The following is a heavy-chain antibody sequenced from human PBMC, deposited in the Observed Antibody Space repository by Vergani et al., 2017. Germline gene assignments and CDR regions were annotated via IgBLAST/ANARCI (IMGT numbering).Heavy chain of an antibody. Sequence: TASGFTFSSYAMSWVRQAPGKGLEWVSAISGSGGSTYYADSVKGRFTISRDNSKNTLYLQMNSLRAEDTAVYYCARDSGSYGPLNYFDYWGQGTLVTVSS. J-gene: IGHJ4*02. CDR3: ARDSGSYGPLNYFDY. CDR1: GFTFSSYA. V-gene: IGHV3-23*01. D-gene: IGHD1-26*01. CDR2: ISGSGGST.